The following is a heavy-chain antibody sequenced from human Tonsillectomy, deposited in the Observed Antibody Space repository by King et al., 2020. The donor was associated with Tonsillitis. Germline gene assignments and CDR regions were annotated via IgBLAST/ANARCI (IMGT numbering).Heavy chain of an antibody. CDR1: GFTFSSYA. CDR2: IYRGGSST. V-gene: IGHV3-23*03. J-gene: IGHJ6*02. Sequence: VQLVESGGGLVQPGGSLRLSCVASGFTFSSYAMSWVRQAPGKGLEWVSVIYRGGSSTYYADSVKGRFTISRDNSKNTLYLQMNSLRAEDTAVYYCAKDGYYSSGHYYKWRDYYYYYGMDVWGQGTTVTVSS. CDR3: AKDGYYSSGHYYKWRDYYYYYGMDV. D-gene: IGHD3-22*01.